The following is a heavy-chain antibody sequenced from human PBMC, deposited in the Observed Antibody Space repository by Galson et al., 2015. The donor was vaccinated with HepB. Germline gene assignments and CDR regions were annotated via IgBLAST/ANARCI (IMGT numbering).Heavy chain of an antibody. D-gene: IGHD5-24*01. Sequence: SLRLSCAASGFIFSGYDMHWVRQAPGKGLGWVALIWYDGSNKYYADSVKGRFTISRDNSKKTLYLQMSSLRAEDTAVYYCARIRDDKGAYYYYGMDVWGQGTTVTVSS. CDR1: GFIFSGYD. J-gene: IGHJ6*02. V-gene: IGHV3-33*01. CDR2: IWYDGSNK. CDR3: ARIRDDKGAYYYYGMDV.